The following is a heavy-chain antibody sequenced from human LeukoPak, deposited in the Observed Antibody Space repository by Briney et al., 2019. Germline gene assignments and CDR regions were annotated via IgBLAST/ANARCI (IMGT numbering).Heavy chain of an antibody. CDR1: GFTFSVAA. V-gene: IGHV3-23*01. Sequence: TGGSLRLSCAASGFTFSVAAMTSVRQAPGKGLEWVSLIDASGESTYYADSVKGRFTISRDNSKNTLSLQMNSLRVEDTAMYFCAKDIQLSTWGLGTMVTVSS. CDR3: AKDIQLST. D-gene: IGHD5-24*01. J-gene: IGHJ3*01. CDR2: IDASGEST.